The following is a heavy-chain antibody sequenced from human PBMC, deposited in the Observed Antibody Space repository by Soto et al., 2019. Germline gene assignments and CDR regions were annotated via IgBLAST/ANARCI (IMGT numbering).Heavy chain of an antibody. J-gene: IGHJ5*02. D-gene: IGHD2-15*01. V-gene: IGHV3-33*01. CDR2: IWYDGSNK. Sequence: GGSLRLSCAASGFTFSSYGMHWVRQAPGKGLEWVAVIWYDGSNKYYADSVKGRFTISRDNSKNTLYLQMNSLRAEDTAVYYCARDSVRCSGGSCYSSGWFDPWGQGTLVTVSS. CDR3: ARDSVRCSGGSCYSSGWFDP. CDR1: GFTFSSYG.